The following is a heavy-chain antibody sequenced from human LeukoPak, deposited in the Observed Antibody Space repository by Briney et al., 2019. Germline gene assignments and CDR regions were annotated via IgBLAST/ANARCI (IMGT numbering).Heavy chain of an antibody. CDR1: GFIFSSYG. J-gene: IGHJ3*02. V-gene: IGHV3-33*01. CDR2: IWYDGSNK. CDR3: AREMSGNSGDGVFDI. D-gene: IGHD3-3*01. Sequence: GGSLTLSCAASGFIFSSYGMVWLRRAPGKALEWVAVIWYDGSNKYYADSVKGRFTISRDNSKHTLYLQVNSLRAEDTAVYYCAREMSGNSGDGVFDIWGQGTMVTVSS.